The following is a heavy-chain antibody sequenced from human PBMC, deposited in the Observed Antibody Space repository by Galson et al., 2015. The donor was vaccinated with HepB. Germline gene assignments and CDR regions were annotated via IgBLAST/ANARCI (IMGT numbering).Heavy chain of an antibody. CDR3: ARTPSVIAVAHPPSYWFDP. D-gene: IGHD6-19*01. CDR1: GGTFSSYA. Sequence: SVKVSCKASGGTFSSYAISWVRQAPGQGLEWMGGIIPIFGTANYAQKFQGRVTITADESTSTAYMELSSLRSEDTAVYYCARTPSVIAVAHPPSYWFDPWGQGTLVTVSS. CDR2: IIPIFGTA. J-gene: IGHJ5*02. V-gene: IGHV1-69*13.